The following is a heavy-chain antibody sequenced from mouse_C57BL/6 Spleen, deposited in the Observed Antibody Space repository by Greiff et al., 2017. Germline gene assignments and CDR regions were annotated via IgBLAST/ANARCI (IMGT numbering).Heavy chain of an antibody. CDR2: INPYNGGT. V-gene: IGHV1-19*01. CDR3: ARTRLLHFDY. Sequence: EVKLVESGPVLVKPGASVKMSCKASGYTFTDYYMNWVKQSHGKSLEWIGVINPYNGGTSYNQKFKGKATLTVDKSSSTAYMELNSLSSDDSSVYYCARTRLLHFDYWGQGTTRTVSS. CDR1: GYTFTDYY. D-gene: IGHD2-3*01. J-gene: IGHJ2*01.